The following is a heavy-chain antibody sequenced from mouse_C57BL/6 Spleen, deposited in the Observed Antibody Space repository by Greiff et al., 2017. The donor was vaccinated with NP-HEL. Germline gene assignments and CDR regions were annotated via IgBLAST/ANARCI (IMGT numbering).Heavy chain of an antibody. J-gene: IGHJ4*01. CDR3: ARESTVVEGYAMDY. CDR2: IYPRSGNT. D-gene: IGHD1-1*01. V-gene: IGHV1-81*01. CDR1: GYTFTSYW. Sequence: VQLQQPGAELVKPGASVKLSCKASGYTFTSYWMQWVKQRPGQGLEWIGEIYPRSGNTYYNEKFKGKATLTADKSSSTAYMELRSLTSEDSAVYFCARESTVVEGYAMDYWGQGTSVTVSS.